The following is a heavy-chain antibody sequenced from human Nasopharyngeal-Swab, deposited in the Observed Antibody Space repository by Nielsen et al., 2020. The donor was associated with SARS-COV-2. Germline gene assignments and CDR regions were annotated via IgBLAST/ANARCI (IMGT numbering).Heavy chain of an antibody. CDR2: IIPIFGTA. Sequence: SVKVSCKASGGTFSSYAISWVRQAPGQGLEWMGGIIPIFGTANYAQKFQGRVTITADKSTSTAYMELSSLRSEDTAVYYCAREVQPWLVLNYYYYMDVWGKGTTVTVSS. CDR1: GGTFSSYA. J-gene: IGHJ6*03. V-gene: IGHV1-69*06. CDR3: AREVQPWLVLNYYYYMDV. D-gene: IGHD6-19*01.